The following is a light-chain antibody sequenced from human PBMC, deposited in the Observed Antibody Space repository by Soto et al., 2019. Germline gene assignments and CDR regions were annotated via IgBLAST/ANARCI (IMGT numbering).Light chain of an antibody. J-gene: IGLJ1*01. CDR2: EVS. Sequence: QSVLTQPASVSGSPGQSITISCTGTTSDVGSYNLVSWYQQHPGKAPKLMIYEVSKRPSGVSNRFSGSKSGNTASLTISGLQAEDGADYYCCSYAGSRYVFGTGTKVTVL. CDR3: CSYAGSRYV. CDR1: TSDVGSYNL. V-gene: IGLV2-23*02.